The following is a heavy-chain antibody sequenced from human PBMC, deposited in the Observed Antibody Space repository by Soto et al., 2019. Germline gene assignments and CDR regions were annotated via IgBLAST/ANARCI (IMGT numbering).Heavy chain of an antibody. D-gene: IGHD6-13*01. CDR2: TYYRSKWYN. CDR3: ARDLVAAAGGEYYYYGMDV. Sequence: PSQTLSLTCAISGDSVSSNSAAWNWIRQSPLRGLEWLGRTYYRSKWYNDYAVSVKSRITINPDTSKNQFSLQLNSVTPEDTAVYYCARDLVAAAGGEYYYYGMDVWGQGTTVTVSS. CDR1: GDSVSSNSAA. V-gene: IGHV6-1*01. J-gene: IGHJ6*02.